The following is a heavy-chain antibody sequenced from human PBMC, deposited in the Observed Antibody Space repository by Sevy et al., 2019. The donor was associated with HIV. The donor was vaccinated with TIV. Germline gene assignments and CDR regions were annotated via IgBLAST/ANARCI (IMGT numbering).Heavy chain of an antibody. CDR2: IYIGGST. Sequence: GGSLRLSCAASGFAVSSNFMSWVRQAPGKGLEWVSVIYIGGSTYYADSVEGRFTISRDNSKNTLYLQMNSLRAEDTAVYYCARGKHISDYYGSFDYWGQGTLVTVSS. D-gene: IGHD3-3*01. J-gene: IGHJ4*02. CDR3: ARGKHISDYYGSFDY. V-gene: IGHV3-53*01. CDR1: GFAVSSNF.